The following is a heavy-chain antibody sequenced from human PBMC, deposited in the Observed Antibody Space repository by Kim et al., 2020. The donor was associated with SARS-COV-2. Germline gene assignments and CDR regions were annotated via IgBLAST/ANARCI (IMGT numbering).Heavy chain of an antibody. CDR3: ARDPQRAGYYKNYYYYGMDV. CDR1: GGSISSGGYY. V-gene: IGHV4-31*03. CDR2: IYYSGST. Sequence: SETLSLTCTVSGGSISSGGYYWSWIRQHPGKGLEWIGYIYYSGSTYYNPSLKSRVTISVDTSKNQFSLKLSSVTAADTAVYYCARDPQRAGYYKNYYYYGMDVWGQGTTVTVSS. D-gene: IGHD3-9*01. J-gene: IGHJ6*02.